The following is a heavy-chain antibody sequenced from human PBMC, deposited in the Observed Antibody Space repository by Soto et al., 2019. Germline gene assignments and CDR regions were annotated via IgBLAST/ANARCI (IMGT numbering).Heavy chain of an antibody. CDR3: AKDRGSGGIVTGTPDS. CDR1: GLTLSSSA. Sequence: GGSLRLSCAVSGLTLSSSAMTWVRQAPGKGLEWVSTLSAGGSTYYAASVKGRFTISRNSSENSLCLQMGSLKAEDTAVYFCAKDRGSGGIVTGTPDSWGPGTQVTVSS. CDR2: LSAGGST. J-gene: IGHJ4*02. V-gene: IGHV3-23*01. D-gene: IGHD3-9*01.